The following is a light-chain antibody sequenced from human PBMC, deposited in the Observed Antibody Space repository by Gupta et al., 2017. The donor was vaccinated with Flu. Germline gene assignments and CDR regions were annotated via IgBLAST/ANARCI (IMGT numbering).Light chain of an antibody. CDR3: IQWSRWPWS. Sequence: VAMVETACIYCSTSHGLGDRYGDNVLHWFQQKPVQAPRRLIYMGSHRDYGVPDRFSGSGSGTDFTLKISSGEAEDVGVYFCIQWSRWPWSFGQWTQVEIK. J-gene: IGKJ1*01. CDR1: HGLGDRYGDNV. V-gene: IGKV2-30*01. CDR2: MGS.